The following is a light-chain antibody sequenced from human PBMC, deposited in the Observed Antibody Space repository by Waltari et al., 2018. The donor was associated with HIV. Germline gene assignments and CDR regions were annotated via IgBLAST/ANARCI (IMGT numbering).Light chain of an antibody. CDR2: GNS. CDR3: QSYDSSLSVWV. J-gene: IGLJ3*02. Sequence: QSVLTQPPSVSGAPGQRVTISCTGSSPNIGAGYDVHWYQQIPGTAPKLLIYGNSHRPSGVPDRFSGSKSGTSASLVITGLQAEDEADYYCQSYDSSLSVWVFGGGTKLTVL. CDR1: SPNIGAGYD. V-gene: IGLV1-40*01.